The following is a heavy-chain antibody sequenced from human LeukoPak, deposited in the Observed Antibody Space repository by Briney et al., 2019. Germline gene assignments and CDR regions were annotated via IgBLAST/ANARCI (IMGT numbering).Heavy chain of an antibody. CDR2: IRYDGSNK. V-gene: IGHV3-30*02. J-gene: IGHJ6*03. CDR1: GFTFSSYG. D-gene: IGHD6-13*01. Sequence: GGSLRLSCAASGFTFSSYGMHWVRQAPGKGLEWVAFIRYDGSNKYYADSVKGRFTISRDNSKNTLYLQINSLRAEDTAVYYCAKGPKEDSSTWYTDYYMDVWGKGTTVTVSS. CDR3: AKGPKEDSSTWYTDYYMDV.